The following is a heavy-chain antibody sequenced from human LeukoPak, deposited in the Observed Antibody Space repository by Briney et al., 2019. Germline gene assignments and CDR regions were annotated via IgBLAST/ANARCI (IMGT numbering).Heavy chain of an antibody. D-gene: IGHD2-2*01. CDR1: GFTFSSYA. CDR2: VSFAGSNK. Sequence: GRSLRLSCAASGFTFSSYAMQWVRQAPGKGLEWVAVVSFAGSNKYYADSVKGRFTISRDNSKNTLYLRMNNLRAEDTAVYYCARDLEVDCSSTSCYDYYFYYGMDVWGQGTTVTVSS. V-gene: IGHV3-30*04. J-gene: IGHJ6*02. CDR3: ARDLEVDCSSTSCYDYYFYYGMDV.